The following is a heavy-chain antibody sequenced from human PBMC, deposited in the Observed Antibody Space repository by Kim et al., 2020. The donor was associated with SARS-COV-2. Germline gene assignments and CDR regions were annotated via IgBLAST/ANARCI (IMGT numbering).Heavy chain of an antibody. D-gene: IGHD6-13*01. CDR2: ISSSSSYI. Sequence: GGSLRLSCAASGFTFSSYSMNWVRQAPGKGLEWVSSISSSSSYIYYADSVKGRFTISRDNAKNSLYLQMNSLRAEDTAVYYCARDLQVRAAAVTYGMDVWGQGTTVTVSS. J-gene: IGHJ6*02. CDR1: GFTFSSYS. V-gene: IGHV3-21*01. CDR3: ARDLQVRAAAVTYGMDV.